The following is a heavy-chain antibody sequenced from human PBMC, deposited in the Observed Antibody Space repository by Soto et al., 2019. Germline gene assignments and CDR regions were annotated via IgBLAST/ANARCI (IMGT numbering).Heavy chain of an antibody. CDR1: GGSFSGYY. Sequence: SETLSLTCAVYGGSFSGYYWSWIRQPPGKGLEWIGEINHSGSTNYNPSLKSRVTISVDRSKNQFSLQMSSVTAADTAVYYCAKNLPRTGRFDYWGQGSLVIVSS. V-gene: IGHV4-34*01. J-gene: IGHJ4*02. CDR2: INHSGST. CDR3: AKNLPRTGRFDY.